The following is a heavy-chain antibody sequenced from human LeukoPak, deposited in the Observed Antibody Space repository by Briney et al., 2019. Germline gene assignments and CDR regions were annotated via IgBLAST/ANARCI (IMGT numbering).Heavy chain of an antibody. Sequence: PSETLSLTCTVSGGSISSSSYSWGWIRQPPGKGLEWIGSIYYSGPTSYNPSLKSRVTISVDTSKIQFSLRLRSVAATATAVNFWSSLRFEFWGGYTHPYADDGSQGTLVTVPS. V-gene: IGHV4-39*01. CDR1: GGSISSSSYS. CDR2: IYYSGPT. J-gene: IGHJ4*02. CDR3: SSLRFEFWGGYTHPYADD. D-gene: IGHD3-3*01.